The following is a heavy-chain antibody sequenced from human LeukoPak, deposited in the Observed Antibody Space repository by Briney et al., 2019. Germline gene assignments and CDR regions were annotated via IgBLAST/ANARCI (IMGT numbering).Heavy chain of an antibody. CDR3: AKIPICSGGSCYPYPDY. CDR2: ISSNGGST. D-gene: IGHD2-15*01. V-gene: IGHV3-64*01. J-gene: IGHJ4*02. Sequence: GGSLRLSCAASGFTFSSYAMHWVRQAPGKGLEYVSAISSNGGSTYYANSVKGRFTISRDNSKNTLYLQMNSLRAEDTAVYYCAKIPICSGGSCYPYPDYWGQGTLVTVSS. CDR1: GFTFSSYA.